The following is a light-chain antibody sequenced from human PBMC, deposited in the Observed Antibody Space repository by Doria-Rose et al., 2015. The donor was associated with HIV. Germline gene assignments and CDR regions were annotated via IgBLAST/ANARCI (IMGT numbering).Light chain of an antibody. CDR2: DGS. CDR3: HQYVTSWT. Sequence: EIVLTQSPGTLSLSPGERATLSCRASQSFSSTYLAWYQQNPGQAPSLLIYDGSTRATGIPDRFSASGSGTDFTLTINRLGPEDFALYYCHQYVTSWTFGQGTKLEI. V-gene: IGKV3-20*01. J-gene: IGKJ1*01. CDR1: QSFSSTY.